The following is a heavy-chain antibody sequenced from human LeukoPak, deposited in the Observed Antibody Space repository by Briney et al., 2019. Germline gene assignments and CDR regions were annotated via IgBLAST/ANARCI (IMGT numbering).Heavy chain of an antibody. CDR2: MNPNSGNT. J-gene: IGHJ4*02. V-gene: IGHV1-8*01. CDR1: EYIFTGYY. D-gene: IGHD2-15*01. CDR3: ARAGGYCGRISCPYYFDY. Sequence: VASVKVSCKASEYIFTGYYMHWVRQAPGQGLEWMGWMNPNSGNTGYAQKFQGRVTMTRNTSISTAYMELSSLRSEDTAVYYCARAGGYCGRISCPYYFDYWGQGSLVAVSS.